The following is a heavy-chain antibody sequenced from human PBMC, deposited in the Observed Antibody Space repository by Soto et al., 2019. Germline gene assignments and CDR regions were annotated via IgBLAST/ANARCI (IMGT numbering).Heavy chain of an antibody. Sequence: QVQLQESGPGLVKPSQTLSLTCAVSGDSLSSGDYYWNWIRQSPGKDLEWIGKIYHTGSTYYNPSLKSRTAILVDTSKNQFSLQLNSVTAADTAAYYCARQRGSNYNYFFGLDVWGQGTTVIVSS. CDR2: IYHTGST. D-gene: IGHD6-25*01. CDR1: GDSLSSGDYY. V-gene: IGHV4-30-4*01. J-gene: IGHJ6*02. CDR3: ARQRGSNYNYFFGLDV.